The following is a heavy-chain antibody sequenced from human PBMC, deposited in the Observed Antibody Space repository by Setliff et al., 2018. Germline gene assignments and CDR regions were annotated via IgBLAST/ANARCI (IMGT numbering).Heavy chain of an antibody. V-gene: IGHV4-34*01. J-gene: IGHJ3*02. D-gene: IGHD2-21*02. Sequence: SETLSLTCTVYGGSFTNYYWGWIRQSPGKGLEWIGEINHSGSTNYNPSLKSRLTIAVDASTNQFSLKLYSVTAADTAVYYCARVFGDNDLPDIWGRGTMVTISS. CDR3: ARVFGDNDLPDI. CDR2: INHSGST. CDR1: GGSFTNYY.